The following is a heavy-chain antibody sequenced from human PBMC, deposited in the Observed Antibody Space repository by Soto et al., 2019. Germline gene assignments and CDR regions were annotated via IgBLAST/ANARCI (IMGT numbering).Heavy chain of an antibody. D-gene: IGHD3-10*01. Sequence: GGSLRLSCAASGFTFSNYGLHWVRQAPGKGLEWVAAISDDGVSKYYADPVHRRFTISSANSERAVFLQMNSPSPDDTVLYFCARACYFGSGTSYTLYYWGPGTQVTVSS. CDR1: GFTFSNYG. J-gene: IGHJ4*02. CDR2: ISDDGVSK. CDR3: ARACYFGSGTSYTLYY. V-gene: IGHV3-30*03.